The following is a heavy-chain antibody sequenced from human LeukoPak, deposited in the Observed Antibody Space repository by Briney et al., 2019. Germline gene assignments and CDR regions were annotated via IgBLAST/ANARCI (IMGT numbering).Heavy chain of an antibody. CDR3: AKKLPDASSYFDF. J-gene: IGHJ4*02. D-gene: IGHD6-6*01. CDR2: ISGSGGST. Sequence: PGGSLRLSCAASGFTFSSYAMSWVRQAPGKGLEWVSAISGSGGSTYYADSVKGRFTISRDNSKNTLYLQMNSLRAEDTAIYFCAKKLPDASSYFDFWGQGILVTVSS. CDR1: GFTFSSYA. V-gene: IGHV3-23*01.